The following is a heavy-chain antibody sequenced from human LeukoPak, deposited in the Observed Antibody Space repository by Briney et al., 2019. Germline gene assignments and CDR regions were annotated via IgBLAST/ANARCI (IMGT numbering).Heavy chain of an antibody. CDR2: INSDGSST. V-gene: IGHV3-74*01. CDR1: GFTFSSYW. J-gene: IGHJ4*02. Sequence: GGSLRLSCAASGFTFSSYWMHWVRQAPGKGLVWVSRINSDGSSTSYADSVKGRFTISRDSAENTLYLEMNSLRAEDTAVYYCARYNWNSAPFDYWGQGTLFTVSS. D-gene: IGHD1-7*01. CDR3: ARYNWNSAPFDY.